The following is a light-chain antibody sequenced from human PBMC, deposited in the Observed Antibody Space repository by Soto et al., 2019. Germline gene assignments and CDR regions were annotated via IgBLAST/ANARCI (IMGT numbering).Light chain of an antibody. CDR3: QQSYSTLGT. J-gene: IGKJ1*01. CDR2: ATS. Sequence: DIQMTQSPSSLSASVGDRVTITCWASQSISTYLNWYQQIPGRAPSLLIYATSNLQTGVPSRFTGSGSGTHFTLTISSLQPQDFATYYCQQSYSTLGTFGQGTKVEIK. CDR1: QSISTY. V-gene: IGKV1-39*01.